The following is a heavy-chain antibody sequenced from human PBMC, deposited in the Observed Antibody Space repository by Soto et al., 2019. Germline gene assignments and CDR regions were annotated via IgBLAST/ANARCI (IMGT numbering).Heavy chain of an antibody. J-gene: IGHJ6*02. CDR3: AKALPMHYYDSSGYSDYYYDMDV. V-gene: IGHV3-23*01. CDR1: GFTLNSYA. Sequence: GGSLRLSXAASGFTLNSYAMNWVRQAPGKGLEWVSGISARGEKTYYADSVKGRFTISRDNSKNTVYLQMNSLRAKDTAVFYCAKALPMHYYDSSGYSDYYYDMDVWGQGTTVTVSS. D-gene: IGHD3-22*01. CDR2: ISARGEKT.